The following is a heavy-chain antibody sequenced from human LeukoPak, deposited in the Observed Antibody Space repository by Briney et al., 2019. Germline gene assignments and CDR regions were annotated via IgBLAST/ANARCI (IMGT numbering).Heavy chain of an antibody. Sequence: ASVTVSCKASGGTFSSYAISWVGQAPAQGLEWMGRIIPIFGIANYAQKFRGRVTITADKSTSTAYMELSSLRSEDTAVYYCAGSHYYDSSGLSYWGQGTLVTVSS. J-gene: IGHJ4*02. D-gene: IGHD3-22*01. CDR3: AGSHYYDSSGLSY. CDR2: IIPIFGIA. V-gene: IGHV1-69*04. CDR1: GGTFSSYA.